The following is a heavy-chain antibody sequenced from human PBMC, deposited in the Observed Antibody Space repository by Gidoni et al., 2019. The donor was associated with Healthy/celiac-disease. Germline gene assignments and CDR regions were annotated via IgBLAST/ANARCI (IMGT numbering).Heavy chain of an antibody. CDR3: ARVAHYGDYGGYDY. Sequence: QVQLVESGGGVVQPGRSLRLSCAASGFTFSSYGMHWVRQAPGKGLEWVAVIWYDGSNKYYADSVKGRFTISRDNSKNTLYLQMNSLRAEDTAVYYCARVAHYGDYGGYDYWGQGTLVTVSS. D-gene: IGHD4-17*01. CDR2: IWYDGSNK. V-gene: IGHV3-33*01. J-gene: IGHJ4*02. CDR1: GFTFSSYG.